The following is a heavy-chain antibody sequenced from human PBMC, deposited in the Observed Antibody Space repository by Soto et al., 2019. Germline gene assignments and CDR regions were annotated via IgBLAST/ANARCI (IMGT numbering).Heavy chain of an antibody. CDR1: GFTFGDYA. Sequence: PGGSLRLSCTASGFTFGDYAMSWFRQAPGKGLEWVGFIRSKAYGGTTEYAASVKGRFTISRDDSKSIAYLQMNSLKTEDTAVYYCTRDLSSGWSNSWFDPWGQGTLVTVSS. CDR2: IRSKAYGGTT. J-gene: IGHJ5*02. CDR3: TRDLSSGWSNSWFDP. V-gene: IGHV3-49*03. D-gene: IGHD6-19*01.